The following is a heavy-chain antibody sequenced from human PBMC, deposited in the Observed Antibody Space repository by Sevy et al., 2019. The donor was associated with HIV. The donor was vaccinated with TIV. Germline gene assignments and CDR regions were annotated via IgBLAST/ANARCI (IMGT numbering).Heavy chain of an antibody. CDR2: IYYSGST. J-gene: IGHJ4*02. V-gene: IGHV4-31*03. CDR1: GGSISSGGYY. Sequence: SETLSLTCTVSGGSISSGGYYWSWIRQHPGKGLEWIGYIYYSGSTYYNPSLKSRVTISVDTSKNQFSLKLSSVTAAETAVYYCAREGVSYYDSSGYFSYFDYWGQGTLVTVSS. CDR3: AREGVSYYDSSGYFSYFDY. D-gene: IGHD3-22*01.